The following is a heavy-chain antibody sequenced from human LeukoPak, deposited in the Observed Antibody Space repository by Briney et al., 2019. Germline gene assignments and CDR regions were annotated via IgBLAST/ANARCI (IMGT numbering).Heavy chain of an antibody. CDR2: INHSGST. Sequence: KPSETLSLTCAVYGGSFSGYYWSWIRQPPGKGLEWIGEINHSGSTNYNPSLKSRVTISVDTSKNQFSLKLSSVTAADTAVYYCARGMSDYVWGSYRYTRGAFDIWGQGTMVTVSS. V-gene: IGHV4-34*01. CDR1: GGSFSGYY. J-gene: IGHJ3*02. D-gene: IGHD3-16*02. CDR3: ARGMSDYVWGSYRYTRGAFDI.